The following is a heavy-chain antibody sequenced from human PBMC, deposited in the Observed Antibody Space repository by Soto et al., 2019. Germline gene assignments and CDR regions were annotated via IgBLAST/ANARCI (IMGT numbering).Heavy chain of an antibody. CDR1: GFTFNYYA. CDR3: ARDVISACGSSTSCHRWAYNSFDP. V-gene: IGHV3-30*04. Sequence: QVQLVESGGGVVQPGRSLRLSCAASGFTFNYYAMHWVRQAPGKGLEWVAVISPDGRNEFYVDSVKGRFTISRDNSKNTLYLQMRSLRAEDKAVYYCARDVISACGSSTSCHRWAYNSFDPWGQGTLVTVSS. D-gene: IGHD2-2*01. CDR2: ISPDGRNE. J-gene: IGHJ5*02.